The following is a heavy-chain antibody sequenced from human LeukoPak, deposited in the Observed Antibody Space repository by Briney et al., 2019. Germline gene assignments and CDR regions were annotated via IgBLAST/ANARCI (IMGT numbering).Heavy chain of an antibody. CDR1: GGSISSSSYY. D-gene: IGHD3-10*01. CDR2: IYYSGST. Sequence: KPSETLSLTCTVSGGSISSSSYYWGWIRQPPGKGLEWIGSIYYSGSTYYNPSLKSRVTISVDTSKNQFSLKLSSVTAADTAVYYCARQGTGFGELSDYFDYWGQGTLVTVSS. V-gene: IGHV4-39*01. J-gene: IGHJ4*02. CDR3: ARQGTGFGELSDYFDY.